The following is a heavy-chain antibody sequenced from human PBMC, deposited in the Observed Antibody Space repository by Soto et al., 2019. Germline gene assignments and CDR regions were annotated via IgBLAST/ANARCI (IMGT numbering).Heavy chain of an antibody. V-gene: IGHV3-33*01. Sequence: QVQLVESGGGVVQPGRSLRLSCAASGFTFSSYGMHWVRQAPGKGLEWVAVISYDGSNKYYADSVKGRFTISRDNSKTTLYLQMNSLRAEDTDVDYCARDLFDGSGSYGDCMDVWGKGTTVTVSS. D-gene: IGHD3-10*01. J-gene: IGHJ6*03. CDR3: ARDLFDGSGSYGDCMDV. CDR2: ISYDGSNK. CDR1: GFTFSSYG.